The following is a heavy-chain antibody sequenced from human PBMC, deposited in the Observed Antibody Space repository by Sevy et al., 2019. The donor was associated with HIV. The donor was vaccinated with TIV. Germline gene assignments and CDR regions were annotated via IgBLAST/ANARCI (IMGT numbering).Heavy chain of an antibody. J-gene: IGHJ4*02. V-gene: IGHV3-11*06. CDR3: ARVNADYYGSGSSTIDY. CDR2: ISSSSSYT. D-gene: IGHD3-10*01. CDR1: GFTFSDYY. Sequence: GGSLRLPCAASGFTFSDYYMSWIRQAPGKGLEWVSYISSSSSYTNYADSVKGRFTISRDNAKNSLYLQMNSLRAEDTAVYYCARVNADYYGSGSSTIDYWGQGTLVTVSS.